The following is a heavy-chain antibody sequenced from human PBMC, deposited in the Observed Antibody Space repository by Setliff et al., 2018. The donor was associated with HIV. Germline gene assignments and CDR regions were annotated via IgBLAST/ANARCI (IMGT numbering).Heavy chain of an antibody. CDR1: GFIFSSYE. D-gene: IGHD4-17*01. J-gene: IGHJ5*02. Sequence: PGGSLRLSCVASGFIFSSYEMNWVRQAPGKGLEWVGRIKTKPNSYATAHAESVKGRFTISRDDSQNTAYLQMNSLRTEDTAVYFCAVSPDGDCATTECANWFDPWGQGTQVTVSS. CDR2: IKTKPNSYAT. V-gene: IGHV3-73*01. CDR3: AVSPDGDCATTECANWFDP.